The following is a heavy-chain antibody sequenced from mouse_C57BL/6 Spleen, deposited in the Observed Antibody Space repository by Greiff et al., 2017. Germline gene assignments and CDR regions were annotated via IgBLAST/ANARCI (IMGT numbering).Heavy chain of an antibody. Sequence: QVQLQQSGPELVKPGASVKISCKASGYAFSSSWMNWVKQRPGKGLEWIGRIYPGDGDTNYNGKFKGKATLTADKSSSTAYMQLSSLTSEDSAVYFCARGTVVATQIDYWGKGTTLTVSS. V-gene: IGHV1-82*01. D-gene: IGHD1-1*01. J-gene: IGHJ2*01. CDR1: GYAFSSSW. CDR3: ARGTVVATQIDY. CDR2: IYPGDGDT.